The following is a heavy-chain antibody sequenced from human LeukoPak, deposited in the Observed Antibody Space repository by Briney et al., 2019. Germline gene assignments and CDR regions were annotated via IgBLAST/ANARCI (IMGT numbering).Heavy chain of an antibody. D-gene: IGHD4-17*01. V-gene: IGHV3-23*01. CDR3: AKGRPYGDYSYYFDY. J-gene: IGHJ4*02. CDR2: ISGSGGST. CDR1: GFTFSSYA. Sequence: GGSLRLSCAASGFTFSSYAMSWVRQAPGKGLEWVSAISGSGGSTYYAGSVKGRFTISRDNSKNTLYLQMNSLRAEDTAVYYCAKGRPYGDYSYYFDYWGQGTLVTVSS.